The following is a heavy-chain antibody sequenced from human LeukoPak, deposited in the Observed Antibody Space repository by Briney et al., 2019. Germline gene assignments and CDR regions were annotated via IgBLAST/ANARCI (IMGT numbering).Heavy chain of an antibody. J-gene: IGHJ3*02. CDR1: GFTFDDYA. CDR2: ISGDGGST. D-gene: IGHD4-17*01. Sequence: GGSLRLSCAASGFTFDDYAMHWVRQAPGKGLEWVSLISGDGGSTYYADSVKGRFTISGDNSKNSLYLQMNSLRTEDTALYYCAKDIGDYGDYVYSYDAFDIWGQGTMVTVSS. V-gene: IGHV3-43*02. CDR3: AKDIGDYGDYVYSYDAFDI.